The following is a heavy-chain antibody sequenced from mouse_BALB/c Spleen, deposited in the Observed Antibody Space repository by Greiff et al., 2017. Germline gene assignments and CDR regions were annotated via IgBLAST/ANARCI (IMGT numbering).Heavy chain of an antibody. J-gene: IGHJ4*01. CDR3: ARSDYRGYAMDY. V-gene: IGHV5-17*02. CDR1: GFTFSSFG. CDR2: ISSGSSTI. Sequence: EVKLMESGGGLVQPGGSRKLSCAASGFTFSSFGMHWVRQAPEKGLEWVAYISSGSSTIYYADTVKGRFTISRDNPKNTLFLQMTSLRSEDTAMYYCARSDYRGYAMDYWGQGTSVTVSS. D-gene: IGHD2-12*01.